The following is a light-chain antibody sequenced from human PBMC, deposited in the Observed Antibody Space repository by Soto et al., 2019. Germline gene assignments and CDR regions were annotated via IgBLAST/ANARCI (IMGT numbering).Light chain of an antibody. J-gene: IGKJ1*01. CDR3: QQYGSSPT. CDR2: GAS. Sequence: EIVLTQSPGTLSLSPGERATLSCRASQSVSSTYVAWYQQKPGQPPSLLIHGASSRAAGIPDRFSGSGSGKDFTFTISRLEPEDFAFYYCQQYGSSPTFGQGTKVDIK. CDR1: QSVSSTY. V-gene: IGKV3-20*01.